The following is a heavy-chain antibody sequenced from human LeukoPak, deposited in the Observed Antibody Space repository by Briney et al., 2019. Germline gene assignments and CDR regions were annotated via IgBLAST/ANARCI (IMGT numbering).Heavy chain of an antibody. Sequence: TGGSLRLSCAASGFSVSANYMSWVRQAPERGLEWVSTIYIGGDTYYADSVKGRFTFSRDTSKNTLYLQMNSLRAGDTAVYYCARNRRGDPDFEYWGQGTLVTVSS. D-gene: IGHD4-17*01. CDR3: ARNRRGDPDFEY. CDR1: GFSVSANY. J-gene: IGHJ4*02. CDR2: IYIGGDT. V-gene: IGHV3-66*01.